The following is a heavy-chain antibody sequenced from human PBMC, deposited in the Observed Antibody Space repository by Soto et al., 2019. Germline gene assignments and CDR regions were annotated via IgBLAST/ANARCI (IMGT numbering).Heavy chain of an antibody. J-gene: IGHJ4*02. CDR1: GYTFTGYY. CDR3: VRETRIAAQPDSFDY. CDR2: INPNSGGT. V-gene: IGHV1-2*04. D-gene: IGHD6-6*01. Sequence: ASVKVSCKASGYTFTGYYMHWVRQAPGQGLEWMGWINPNSGGTNYAQKFQGWVTMTRDTSISTAYMELSRLRSDDTAVYHCVRETRIAAQPDSFDYWGRGTLVTVSS.